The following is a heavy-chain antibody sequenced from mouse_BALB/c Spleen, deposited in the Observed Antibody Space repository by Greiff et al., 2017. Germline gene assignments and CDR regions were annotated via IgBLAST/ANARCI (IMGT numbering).Heavy chain of an antibody. Sequence: VQLQQSGAELAKPGASVKMSCKASGYTFTSYWMHWVKQRPGQGLEWIGYINPSTGYTEYNQKFKDKATLTADKSSSTAYMQLSSLTSEDSAVYYCAREGVTTVGKDYWGQGTTLTVSS. CDR1: GYTFTSYW. V-gene: IGHV1-7*01. CDR2: INPSTGYT. D-gene: IGHD1-1*01. CDR3: AREGVTTVGKDY. J-gene: IGHJ2*01.